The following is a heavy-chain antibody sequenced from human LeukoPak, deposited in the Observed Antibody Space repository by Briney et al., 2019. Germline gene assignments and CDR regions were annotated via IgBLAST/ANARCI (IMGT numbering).Heavy chain of an antibody. V-gene: IGHV4-39*07. D-gene: IGHD1-26*01. CDR2: IDYSGST. Sequence: SETLSLTCTVSGDSSYNSIYYWGWIRQPPGKGLEWIGSIDYSGSTYYNPSLKSRATISMDTSKNQFSLQLNSVTPEDTAVYYCASSVGATEDYYYYYMDVWGKGTTVTVSS. CDR1: GDSSYNSIYY. CDR3: ASSVGATEDYYYYYMDV. J-gene: IGHJ6*03.